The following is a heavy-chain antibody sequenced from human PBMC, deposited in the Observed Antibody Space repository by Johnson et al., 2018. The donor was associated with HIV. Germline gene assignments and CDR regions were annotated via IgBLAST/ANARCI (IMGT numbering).Heavy chain of an antibody. V-gene: IGHV3-9*01. J-gene: IGHJ3*02. Sequence: VQLVESGGGLVQPGRSLRLSCAASGFTFDDYALHWVRQAPGKGLQWVSGISWNSASIGYADSVKGRFTISRDNSKNTLYLQMNSLRAEDTAVYYCAKESDAFDIWGQGTMVPVSS. CDR3: AKESDAFDI. CDR2: ISWNSASI. CDR1: GFTFDDYA.